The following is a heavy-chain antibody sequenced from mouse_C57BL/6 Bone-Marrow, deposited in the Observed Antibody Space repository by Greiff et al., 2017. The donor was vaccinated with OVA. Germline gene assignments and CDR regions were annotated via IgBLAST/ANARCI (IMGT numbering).Heavy chain of an antibody. J-gene: IGHJ3*01. CDR3: AKEQGGFAY. V-gene: IGHV1-81*01. CDR2: IYPRSGNT. Sequence: QVHVKQSGAELARPGASVKLSCKASGYTFTSYGISWVKQRTGQGLEWIGEIYPRSGNTYYNEKFKGKATLTADKSSSTAYMELRSLTSEDSAVYFCAKEQGGFAYWGQGTLVTVSA. CDR1: GYTFTSYG.